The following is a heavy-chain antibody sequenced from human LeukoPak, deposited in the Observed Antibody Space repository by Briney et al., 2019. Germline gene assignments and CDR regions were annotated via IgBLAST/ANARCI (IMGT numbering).Heavy chain of an antibody. Sequence: SETLSLTCTVSGGSISGSNYYWGWIRQPPGKGLEWIDSIYYSGNTYYNASLKSQVSISIDTSKNQFSLRLTSVTAADTAVYHCARQTGSGLFILPGGQGTLVTVSS. CDR2: IYYSGNT. D-gene: IGHD3/OR15-3a*01. CDR3: ARQTGSGLFILP. J-gene: IGHJ4*02. CDR1: GGSISGSNYY. V-gene: IGHV4-39*01.